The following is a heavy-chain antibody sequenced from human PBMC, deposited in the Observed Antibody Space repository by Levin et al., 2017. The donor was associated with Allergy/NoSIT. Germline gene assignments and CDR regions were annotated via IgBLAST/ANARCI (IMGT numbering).Heavy chain of an antibody. D-gene: IGHD3-22*01. J-gene: IGHJ2*01. CDR1: GFTFSSYA. CDR3: AAEGAYDSSGYYSRSYWYFDL. Sequence: GGSLRLSCAASGFTFSSYAMSWVRQAPGKGLEWVSAISGSGGSTYYADSVKGRFTISRDNSKNTLYLQMNSLRAEDTAVYYCAAEGAYDSSGYYSRSYWYFDLWGRGTLVTVSS. V-gene: IGHV3-23*01. CDR2: ISGSGGST.